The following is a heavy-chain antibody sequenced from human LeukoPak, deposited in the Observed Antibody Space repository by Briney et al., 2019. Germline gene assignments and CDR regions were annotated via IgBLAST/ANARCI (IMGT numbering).Heavy chain of an antibody. CDR3: ARGIGELLSVLYFDY. J-gene: IGHJ4*02. Sequence: SETLSLTRTVSGGSISSYYWSWIRQPAGKGLEWIGSIYYSGSTYYNPSLKSRVTISVDASKNQFSLKLSSVTAADTAVYYCARGIGELLSVLYFDYWGQGTLVTVSS. CDR1: GGSISSYY. CDR2: IYYSGST. V-gene: IGHV4-59*05. D-gene: IGHD3-10*01.